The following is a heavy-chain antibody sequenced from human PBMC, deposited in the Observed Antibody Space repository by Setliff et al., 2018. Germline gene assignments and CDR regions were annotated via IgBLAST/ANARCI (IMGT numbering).Heavy chain of an antibody. CDR1: GESFSNNY. D-gene: IGHD2-21*01. J-gene: IGHJ5*02. CDR3: ARYNSSAACFDL. CDR2: IFPTGTT. Sequence: PSETLSLTCSVYGESFSNNYWSWIRQPAGKGLEWIGRIFPTGTTNYNPDLKSRVTMSVDTSKKRFSLMLRSVTAADTAIYYCARYNSSAACFDLWGPGTLVTVSS. V-gene: IGHV4-59*10.